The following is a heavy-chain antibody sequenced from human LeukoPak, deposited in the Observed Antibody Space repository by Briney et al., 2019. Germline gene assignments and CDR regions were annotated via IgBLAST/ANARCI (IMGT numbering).Heavy chain of an antibody. CDR2: ISSSSSTI. J-gene: IGHJ4*02. CDR1: GFTFSSYG. CDR3: AKDLRWGDDYFDY. V-gene: IGHV3-48*01. Sequence: PGGSLRLSCAASGFTFSSYGMTWVRQAPGKGLEWVSYISSSSSTIYYADSVKGRFTISRDNSKNTLYLQMNSLRAEDTAVYYCAKDLRWGDDYFDYWGQGTLVTVSS. D-gene: IGHD3-16*01.